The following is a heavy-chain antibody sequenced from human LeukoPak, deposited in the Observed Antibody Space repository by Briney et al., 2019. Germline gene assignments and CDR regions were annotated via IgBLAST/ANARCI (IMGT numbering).Heavy chain of an antibody. V-gene: IGHV3-30*02. CDR3: AKDYTAMARGLDY. CDR1: GSTFSSYG. Sequence: GGPLRLSCAASGSTFSSYGMHWARQAPGKGLEWGPFIRYDGSNKYYADSVKGRFTISRDNSKNTLYLQMNSLRAEDTALYYCAKDYTAMARGLDYWGQGTLVTVSS. J-gene: IGHJ4*02. D-gene: IGHD5-18*01. CDR2: IRYDGSNK.